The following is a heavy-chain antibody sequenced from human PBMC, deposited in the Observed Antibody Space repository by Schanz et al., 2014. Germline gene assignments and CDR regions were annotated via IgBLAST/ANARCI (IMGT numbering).Heavy chain of an antibody. V-gene: IGHV3-53*01. CDR2: LYTGGST. CDR3: VRDAGRDGYNLAFDV. D-gene: IGHD1-1*01. CDR1: GFTVSTNY. J-gene: IGHJ3*01. Sequence: EVQLVESGGGLIHPVGSLRLSCAVSGFTVSTNYMTWVRQAPGKGLECVSVLYTGGSTFYAESVRGRFFISRDSSKNTLFLHMNSLRAEDTAVYYCVRDAGRDGYNLAFDVWGQGTLVTVSS.